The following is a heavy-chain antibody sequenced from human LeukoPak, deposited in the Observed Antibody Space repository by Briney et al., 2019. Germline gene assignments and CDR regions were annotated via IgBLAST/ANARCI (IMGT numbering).Heavy chain of an antibody. J-gene: IGHJ4*02. CDR1: GYSISSGYY. D-gene: IGHD3-10*01. CDR3: ARHLRGYYYGSGSYYNDLLEFDY. V-gene: IGHV4-38-2*02. Sequence: PSETLSLTCTVSGYSISSGYYWGWIRQPPGKGLEWIGSIYHSGSTYYNPSLKSRVTISVDTSKDQFSLKLSSVTAADTAVYYCARHLRGYYYGSGSYYNDLLEFDYWGQGTLVTVSS. CDR2: IYHSGST.